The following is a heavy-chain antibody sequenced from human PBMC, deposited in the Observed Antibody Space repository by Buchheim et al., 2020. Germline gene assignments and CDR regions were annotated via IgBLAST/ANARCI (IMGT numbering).Heavy chain of an antibody. D-gene: IGHD6-19*01. CDR3: GRDPSGYGAGWSVLNY. V-gene: IGHV3-48*03. Sequence: EVELVESGGGLVQPGGSLRLSCSASGFNFGSYQMHWVRQAPGKGLEWIAYVSNSGHTATYADSVRGRFTASRDNAKNSLSLQMNGLRVDDTATYYCGRDPSGYGAGWSVLNYWGQGTL. CDR1: GFNFGSYQ. CDR2: VSNSGHTA. J-gene: IGHJ4*02.